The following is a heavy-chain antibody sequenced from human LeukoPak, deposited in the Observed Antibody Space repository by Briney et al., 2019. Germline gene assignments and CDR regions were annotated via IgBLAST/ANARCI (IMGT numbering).Heavy chain of an antibody. V-gene: IGHV3-23*01. J-gene: IGHJ4*02. CDR2: ISGSGGST. CDR1: GFTFSSYA. CDR3: AKGSSGSWGRLDY. D-gene: IGHD3-10*01. Sequence: GGSLRLSCAASGFTFSSYAMSWVRQAPGKGLEWVSAISGSGGSTYYADPVKGRFTISRDNSKNTLYLQMNSLRAEDTAVYFCAKGSSGSWGRLDYWGQGTLVTVSS.